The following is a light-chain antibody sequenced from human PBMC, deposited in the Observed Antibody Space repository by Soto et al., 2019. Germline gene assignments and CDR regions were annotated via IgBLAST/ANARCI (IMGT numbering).Light chain of an antibody. Sequence: QSVLTQPASVSGSPGQSITISCTGTNSDVGGYNYVSWYQQHPGKAPKLMIYDVSNRPSGVSNRFSGSKSGITASLTISGLQAEDEADYYCSSYTSSSTLYVFGTGTKLTVL. CDR2: DVS. CDR3: SSYTSSSTLYV. J-gene: IGLJ1*01. CDR1: NSDVGGYNY. V-gene: IGLV2-14*01.